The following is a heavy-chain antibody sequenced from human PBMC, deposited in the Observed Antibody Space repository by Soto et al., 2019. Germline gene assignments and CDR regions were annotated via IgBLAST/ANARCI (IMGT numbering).Heavy chain of an antibody. CDR1: GFTFSNYG. CDR2: IWDDGNQK. J-gene: IGHJ3*02. D-gene: IGHD3-16*01. Sequence: QVQLVESGGVVVQPGRSLRLSCAASGFTFSNYGVHWVRQAPGKGLEWVAVIWDDGNQKYYVDSVKGRFTISRDNSENTMFLQMNSLTAEDTAVYYCVRGGKTAGAFDIWGQGTMVTVSS. V-gene: IGHV3-33*01. CDR3: VRGGKTAGAFDI.